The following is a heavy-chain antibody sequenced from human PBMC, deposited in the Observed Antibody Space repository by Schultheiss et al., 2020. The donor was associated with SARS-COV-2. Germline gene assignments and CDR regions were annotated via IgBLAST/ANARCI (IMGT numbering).Heavy chain of an antibody. J-gene: IGHJ5*02. CDR2: IYSSVST. Sequence: GSLRLSCTVSGGSISSYYWSWIRQPAGKGLEWIGRIYSSVSTNYNPSLKSRLTMSLDTSKNQFSLKLSSVTAADTAVYYCARGGYCSSTSCQNWFDPWGQGTLVTVSS. V-gene: IGHV4-4*07. D-gene: IGHD2-2*01. CDR1: GGSISSYY. CDR3: ARGGYCSSTSCQNWFDP.